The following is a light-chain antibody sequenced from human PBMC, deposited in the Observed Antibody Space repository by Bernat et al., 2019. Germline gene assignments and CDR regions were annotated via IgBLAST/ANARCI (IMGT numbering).Light chain of an antibody. J-gene: IGLJ2*01. CDR2: DVS. CDR1: SSDVGGYNY. Sequence: QSALTPPASVSGSPGQSITISCTGTSSDVGGYNYVSWYQQHPGKAPKLRIYDVSNRPSGVSNRFSGSKSGNTASLTISGLQAEDEADYYCSSYTSSSTPVVFGGGTKLTVL. CDR3: SSYTSSSTPVV. V-gene: IGLV2-14*03.